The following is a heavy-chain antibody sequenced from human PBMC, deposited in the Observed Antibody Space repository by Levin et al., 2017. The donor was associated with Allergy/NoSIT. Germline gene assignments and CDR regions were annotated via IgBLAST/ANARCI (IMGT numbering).Heavy chain of an antibody. CDR2: IYNSGTT. CDR1: GDSISSSPYC. Sequence: PSETLSLTCSVSGDSISSSPYCWGWVRQPPGMGLEWIGTIYNSGTTYSNPSLKSRVTISVDTSKNQFSLKLSSVTAADTAVYYCARGKGYSSSRVAFDIWGQGTMVTVSS. D-gene: IGHD6-6*01. J-gene: IGHJ3*02. CDR3: ARGKGYSSSRVAFDI. V-gene: IGHV4-39*07.